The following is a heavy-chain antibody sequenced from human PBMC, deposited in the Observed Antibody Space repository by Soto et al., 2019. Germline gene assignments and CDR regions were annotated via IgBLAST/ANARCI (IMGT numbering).Heavy chain of an antibody. V-gene: IGHV4-59*11. Sequence: PSETLSLTYTVSGGSISSHYWSWIRQPPGKGLEWIGYIYYSGSTNYNPSLKSRVTISVDTSKNQFSLKLSSVTAADTAVYYCARDRRLGPDGMDVWGQGTTVTVSS. CDR2: IYYSGST. CDR3: ARDRRLGPDGMDV. CDR1: GGSISSHY. J-gene: IGHJ6*02. D-gene: IGHD7-27*01.